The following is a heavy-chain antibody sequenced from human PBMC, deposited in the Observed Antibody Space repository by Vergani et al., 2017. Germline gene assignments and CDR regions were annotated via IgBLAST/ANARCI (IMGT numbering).Heavy chain of an antibody. CDR1: GGSFNSGSYY. Sequence: QEQLQESGPGLVKPSQTLSLTCTVSGGSFNSGSYYWSWLRQPAGKRLEWIGRIHTNGVIHYNPSLNSRATISVDTSRNQISLKLTSVTATDTAVYYCARDSPGGQWLVRSDVRLNYWDQGTLVTVSS. CDR3: ARDSPGGQWLVRSDVRLNY. J-gene: IGHJ4*02. V-gene: IGHV4-61*02. CDR2: IHTNGVI. D-gene: IGHD6-19*01.